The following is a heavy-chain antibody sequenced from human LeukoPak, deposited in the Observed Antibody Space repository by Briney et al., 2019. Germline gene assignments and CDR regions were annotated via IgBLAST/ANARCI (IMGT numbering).Heavy chain of an antibody. J-gene: IGHJ4*02. CDR3: ARQSPLDLYFDY. Sequence: PGRSLRLSCAASGFTFSSYGMHWVRQAPGKGLEWVSAISGSGGSTYYADSVKGRFTISRDNSKNTLYLQMNSLRAEDTAVFYCARQSPLDLYFDYWGQGTLVTVSS. CDR2: ISGSGGST. D-gene: IGHD1-1*01. V-gene: IGHV3-23*01. CDR1: GFTFSSYG.